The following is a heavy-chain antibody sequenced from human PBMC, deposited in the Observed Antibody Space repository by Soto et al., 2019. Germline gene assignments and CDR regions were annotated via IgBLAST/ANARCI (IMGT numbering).Heavy chain of an antibody. Sequence: SGPTLVNPTQTLTLTCTFSGFSLSTSGVGVGWIRQPPGKALEWLALIYWDDDKRYSPSLKSRLTITKDTSKHQVVLTMTNMEPVYIASYYCARISPGASHFDYWGQGTLATVSS. CDR1: GFSLSTSGVG. J-gene: IGHJ4*02. CDR2: IYWDDDK. CDR3: ARISPGASHFDY. D-gene: IGHD6-6*01. V-gene: IGHV2-5*02.